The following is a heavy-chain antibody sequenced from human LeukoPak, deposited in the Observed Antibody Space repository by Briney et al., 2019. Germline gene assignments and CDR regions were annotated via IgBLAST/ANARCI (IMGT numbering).Heavy chain of an antibody. CDR1: GGSISNAY. Sequence: PSETLSLTCTVSGGSISNAYWNWIRQPPGKRLEWIGYIAYSGSSNYNPSLTSRVTISVDTSKNQFSLNLRSVTAADTAVYFCARGIRGYYYDSSGYPAARYWNFDLWGRGTLVTVSS. D-gene: IGHD3-22*01. V-gene: IGHV4-59*01. CDR3: ARGIRGYYYDSSGYPAARYWNFDL. CDR2: IAYSGSS. J-gene: IGHJ2*01.